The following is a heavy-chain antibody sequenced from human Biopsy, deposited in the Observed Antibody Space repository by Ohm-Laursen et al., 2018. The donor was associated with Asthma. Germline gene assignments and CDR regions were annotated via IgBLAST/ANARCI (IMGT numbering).Heavy chain of an antibody. J-gene: IGHJ3*02. Sequence: ASVKVSCNASGYTFISYAIHWVRQAPGQRLEWMGWINAGNGNTKYSQKFQGRVTITRDTSASTAYMEPSSLRSEDTAVYYCARTYYDFLTGQVIDAFAIWGQGTMVTVSS. CDR3: ARTYYDFLTGQVIDAFAI. CDR1: GYTFISYA. CDR2: INAGNGNT. D-gene: IGHD3-9*01. V-gene: IGHV1-3*01.